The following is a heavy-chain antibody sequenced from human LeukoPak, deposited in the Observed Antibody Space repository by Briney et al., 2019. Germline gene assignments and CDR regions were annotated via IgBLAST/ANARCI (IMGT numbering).Heavy chain of an antibody. J-gene: IGHJ6*02. Sequence: SETLSLTCTVSGGSISSYYWSWIRQPPGKGLEWVGYIYYSGSTNYNPSLKSRVTISVDTSKNQFSLKLSSVTAADTAVYYCARDDVVVPAGYYYGMDVWGQGTTVTVSS. D-gene: IGHD2-2*01. CDR1: GGSISSYY. CDR3: ARDDVVVPAGYYYGMDV. CDR2: IYYSGST. V-gene: IGHV4-59*01.